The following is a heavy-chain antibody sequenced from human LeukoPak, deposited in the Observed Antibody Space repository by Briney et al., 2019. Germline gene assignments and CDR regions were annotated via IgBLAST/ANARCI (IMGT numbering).Heavy chain of an antibody. D-gene: IGHD3-22*01. CDR1: GGSFSGYY. CDR3: ARGRQEVGMIVVVMTAVSYYLDV. V-gene: IGHV4-34*01. Sequence: SETLSLTCAVYGGSFSGYYWTWIRQAPGKGLEWIGEINPSGRISYNPSLKSRLTISVDASKNQFSLNLRSLTAADTAVYYCARGRQEVGMIVVVMTAVSYYLDVWGKGTTVTVS. J-gene: IGHJ6*03. CDR2: INPSGRI.